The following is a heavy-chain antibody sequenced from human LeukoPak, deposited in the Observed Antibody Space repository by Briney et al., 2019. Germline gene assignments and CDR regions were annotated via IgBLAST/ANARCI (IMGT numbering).Heavy chain of an antibody. CDR1: GYTFTSYD. D-gene: IGHD1-26*01. V-gene: IGHV1-8*01. J-gene: IGHJ3*02. CDR3: ARDILVGATNAFDI. CDR2: MNPNSGNT. Sequence: ASVKVSCRASGYTFTSYDINWVRQATGQGLEWMGWMNPNSGNTGYAQKLQGRVTMTRNTSISTAYMELSSLRSEDTAVYYCARDILVGATNAFDIWGQGTMVTVSS.